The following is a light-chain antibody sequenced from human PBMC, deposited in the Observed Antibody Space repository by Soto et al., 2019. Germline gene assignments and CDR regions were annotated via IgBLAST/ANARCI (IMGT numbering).Light chain of an antibody. Sequence: QSVLTQPPSVSGAPGQRVTISCIGSSSNIGVGYDVHWYKQLPGTAPKLLIYGNNHRPSEVPDRFSGSKSGTSASLAITGLQAEDEADYYCQSYDSSLSVHVVFGGGTKLTVL. CDR1: SSNIGVGYD. V-gene: IGLV1-40*01. CDR2: GNN. CDR3: QSYDSSLSVHVV. J-gene: IGLJ2*01.